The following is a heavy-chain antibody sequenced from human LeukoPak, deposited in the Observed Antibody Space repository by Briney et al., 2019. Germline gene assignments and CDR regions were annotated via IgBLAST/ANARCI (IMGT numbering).Heavy chain of an antibody. CDR3: ARNRDLGPAEYFQH. V-gene: IGHV1-69*13. D-gene: IGHD2/OR15-2a*01. CDR2: IIPIFGTA. CDR1: GGTFSSYA. Sequence: ASVKVSCKASGGTFSSYAISWVRQAPGQGLEWMGGIIPIFGTANYAQKFQGRVTITADESTSTAYMELSRLRSEDTAVYYCARNRDLGPAEYFQHWGQGTLVTVSS. J-gene: IGHJ1*01.